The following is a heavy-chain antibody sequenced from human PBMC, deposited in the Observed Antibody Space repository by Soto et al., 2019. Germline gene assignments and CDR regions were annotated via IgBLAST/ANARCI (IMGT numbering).Heavy chain of an antibody. Sequence: SVKVSCKSSGGTFGSYAITLVRQAPGQGLEWVGRIIPIFGTTNYAQNLQGRVTISADKSTLTSYMELHSLTSDDTALYYCARDRTDSGYYTNWLDPWGQGTLVTVSS. CDR1: GGTFGSYA. J-gene: IGHJ5*02. CDR2: IIPIFGTT. V-gene: IGHV1-69*06. CDR3: ARDRTDSGYYTNWLDP. D-gene: IGHD3-22*01.